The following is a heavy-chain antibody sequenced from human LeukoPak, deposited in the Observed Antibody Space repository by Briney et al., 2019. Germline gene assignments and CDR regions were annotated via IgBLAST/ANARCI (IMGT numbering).Heavy chain of an antibody. CDR3: AKDAYSNYGVAYYFDY. CDR2: IRYDGSSK. V-gene: IGHV3-30*02. CDR1: GFTFSSYG. J-gene: IGHJ4*02. Sequence: GGSLRLSCAASGFTFSSYGMHWVRQAPGKGLEWVAFIRYDGSSKYYADSVKGRFTISRDNSKNTLYLQMNSLRAEDTAVYYCAKDAYSNYGVAYYFDYWGQGTLVTVSS. D-gene: IGHD4-11*01.